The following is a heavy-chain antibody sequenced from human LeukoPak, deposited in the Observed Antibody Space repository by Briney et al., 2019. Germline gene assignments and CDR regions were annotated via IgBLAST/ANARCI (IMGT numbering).Heavy chain of an antibody. CDR3: ARGNVQRDFDY. Sequence: ASVKVSCKASGYTLTSYYMHWVRQAPGQGLEWMGIINPSGGSTSYAQKFQGRVTMTRDTSTSTVYMELSSLRSEDTAVYCCARGNVQRDFDYWGQGTLVTVSS. D-gene: IGHD3-10*02. CDR1: GYTLTSYY. J-gene: IGHJ4*02. V-gene: IGHV1-46*01. CDR2: INPSGGST.